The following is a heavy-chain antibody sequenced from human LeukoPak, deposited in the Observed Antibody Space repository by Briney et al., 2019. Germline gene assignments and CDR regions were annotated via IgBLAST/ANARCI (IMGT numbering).Heavy chain of an antibody. V-gene: IGHV3-23*01. J-gene: IGHJ4*02. CDR2: ISESGGST. Sequence: PGGSLRLSCAASGFTLRNYAMSWVRQSPGKGLEWKRLEWVSTISESGGSTYYADSVKGRFTISRDNSKNTLSLQMNSLRAEDTAVYYCARDSIAVAGCFDSWGQGTLVTVSS. CDR3: ARDSIAVAGCFDS. CDR1: GFTLRNYA. D-gene: IGHD6-19*01.